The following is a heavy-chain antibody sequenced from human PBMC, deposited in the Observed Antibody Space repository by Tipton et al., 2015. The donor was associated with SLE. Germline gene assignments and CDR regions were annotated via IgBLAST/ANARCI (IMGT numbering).Heavy chain of an antibody. V-gene: IGHV4-59*12. Sequence: TLSLTCTVSGGSISSYYWSWIRQPPGKGLEWIGYIYYSGSTNYNPSLKSRVTISVDTSKNQFSLKLSSVTAADTAVYYCARDGGGHIPMVRGPDDAFDIWGQGTMVTVSS. CDR2: IYYSGST. D-gene: IGHD3-10*01. CDR3: ARDGGGHIPMVRGPDDAFDI. CDR1: GGSISSYY. J-gene: IGHJ3*02.